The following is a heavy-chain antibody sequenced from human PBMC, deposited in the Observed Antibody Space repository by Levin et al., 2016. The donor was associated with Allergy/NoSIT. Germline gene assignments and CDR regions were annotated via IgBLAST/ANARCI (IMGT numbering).Heavy chain of an antibody. Sequence: GSLRLSCTVSGGSISSYYWSWIRQPPGKGLEWIGYIYYSGSTNYNPSLKSRVTISVDTSKNQFSLKLSSVTAADTAVYYCARVGSSSWYRGWFDPWGQGTLVTVSS. D-gene: IGHD6-13*01. J-gene: IGHJ5*02. CDR1: GGSISSYY. CDR2: IYYSGST. CDR3: ARVGSSSWYRGWFDP. V-gene: IGHV4-59*13.